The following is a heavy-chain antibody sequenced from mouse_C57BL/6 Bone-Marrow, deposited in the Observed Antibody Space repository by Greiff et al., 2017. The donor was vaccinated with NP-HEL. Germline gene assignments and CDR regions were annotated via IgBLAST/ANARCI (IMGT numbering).Heavy chain of an antibody. J-gene: IGHJ1*03. Sequence: VQLQQSGAELARPGASVKLSCKASGYTFTSYGISWVKQRPGQGLEWIGEIYPRSGNTYYNEKFKGKATLTADKSSSTAYMELRSLTSEDSAVYFCAKRGDWVWYFDVWGTGTTVTVSS. CDR1: GYTFTSYG. CDR2: IYPRSGNT. V-gene: IGHV1-81*01. D-gene: IGHD4-1*01. CDR3: AKRGDWVWYFDV.